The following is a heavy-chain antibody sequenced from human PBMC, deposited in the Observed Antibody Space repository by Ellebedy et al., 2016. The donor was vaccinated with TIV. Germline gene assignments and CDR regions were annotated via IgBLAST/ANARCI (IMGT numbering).Heavy chain of an antibody. CDR1: GFTFSSYA. CDR3: ARGKKVVAAAAIFDY. CDR2: ISYDGSNK. J-gene: IGHJ4*02. D-gene: IGHD2-15*01. Sequence: GGSLRLXXAASGFTFSSYAMHWVRQAPGKGLEWVAVISYDGSNKYYADSVKGRFTISRDNSKNTLYLQMNSLRAEDTAVYYCARGKKVVAAAAIFDYWGQGTLVTVSS. V-gene: IGHV3-30-3*01.